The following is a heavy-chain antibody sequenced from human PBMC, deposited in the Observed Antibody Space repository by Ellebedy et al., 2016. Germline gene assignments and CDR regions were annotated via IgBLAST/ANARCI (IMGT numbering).Heavy chain of an antibody. CDR1: GFTFSSYS. CDR2: INSRNSSI. Sequence: GGSLRLSCAASGFTFSSYSMNWVRQAPGKGLEWVSYINSRNSSISYADSVKGRFTISRDKAKNSLYLRMNSLRAEDTAVYYCARDPMIWIFDYWGQGTLVTVSS. CDR3: ARDPMIWIFDY. D-gene: IGHD3-22*01. J-gene: IGHJ4*02. V-gene: IGHV3-48*01.